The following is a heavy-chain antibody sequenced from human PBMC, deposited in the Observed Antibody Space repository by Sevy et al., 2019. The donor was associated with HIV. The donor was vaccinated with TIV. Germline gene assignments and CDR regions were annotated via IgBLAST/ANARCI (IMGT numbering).Heavy chain of an antibody. CDR3: ARDRRDYVWGSYRYTLSAFDAFDI. CDR2: TYYRSKWYN. Sequence: KQSQTLSLTCAISGDSVSSNSAAWNWIRQSPSRGLEWLGRTYYRSKWYNDYAVSVKSRITINPDTSKIQFSMQLNSVTPEDTAVYYCARDRRDYVWGSYRYTLSAFDAFDIWGQGTMVTVSS. V-gene: IGHV6-1*01. D-gene: IGHD3-16*02. J-gene: IGHJ3*02. CDR1: GDSVSSNSAA.